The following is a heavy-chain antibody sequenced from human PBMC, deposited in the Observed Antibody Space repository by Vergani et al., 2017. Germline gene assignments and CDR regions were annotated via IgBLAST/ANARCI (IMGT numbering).Heavy chain of an antibody. D-gene: IGHD2/OR15-2a*01. J-gene: IGHJ4*02. CDR3: AREQRSNTSPFVDD. Sequence: EVHLLESGGGQVEAGGSLRFSCVASGFPFSNSVMSWVRQTSGKGLEWVSAISGHGDRTYYADSVQGRFTISRDNSKNTVYLQMNSLKAEDRATYYCAREQRSNTSPFVDDWGQGTLVTV. CDR1: GFPFSNSV. V-gene: IGHV3-23*01. CDR2: ISGHGDRT.